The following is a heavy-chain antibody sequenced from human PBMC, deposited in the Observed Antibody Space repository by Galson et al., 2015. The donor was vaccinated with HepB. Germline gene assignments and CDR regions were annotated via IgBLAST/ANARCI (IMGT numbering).Heavy chain of an antibody. D-gene: IGHD3-3*01. CDR3: AKDKGSLGSGSSDY. J-gene: IGHJ4*02. CDR1: GFTFSSYA. Sequence: SLRLSCAASGFTFSSYAMSWVRQGPGKGLEWVSAISGSGGSTYYANSVKGRFTISRDSSKSTLYLQMSSLRAEDTAVYYCAKDKGSLGSGSSDYWGQGTLVTVSS. CDR2: ISGSGGST. V-gene: IGHV3-23*01.